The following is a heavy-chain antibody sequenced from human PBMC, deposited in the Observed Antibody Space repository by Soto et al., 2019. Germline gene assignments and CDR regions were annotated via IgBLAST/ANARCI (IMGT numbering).Heavy chain of an antibody. CDR2: MYNTGST. V-gene: IGHV4-59*01. Sequence: QVQLQESGPGLVKPSETLSLTCTVSGGTISRYYWSWIRQPPGKGLEWIGYMYNTGSTVYNPSLKSRVTISVETSTNQFSLKLNSVTAADTAVYYCARDLWGYCGTDCYPLDVWGQGTTVTVSS. J-gene: IGHJ6*02. CDR1: GGTISRYY. D-gene: IGHD2-21*02. CDR3: ARDLWGYCGTDCYPLDV.